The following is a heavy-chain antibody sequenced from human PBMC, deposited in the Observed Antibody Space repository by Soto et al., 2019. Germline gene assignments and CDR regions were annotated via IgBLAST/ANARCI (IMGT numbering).Heavy chain of an antibody. Sequence: SETLSLTCAVYGGSFSDYYWTWIRQPPGKGLEWIGEIKHSGTTTHNPSLKSRVTMSVDTSRNQFSLNLTSVTAADTAIYYCARGGRLRSPFGYWGQGILVTVSS. CDR2: IKHSGTT. V-gene: IGHV4-34*01. CDR1: GGSFSDYY. CDR3: ARGGRLRSPFGY. D-gene: IGHD4-17*01. J-gene: IGHJ4*02.